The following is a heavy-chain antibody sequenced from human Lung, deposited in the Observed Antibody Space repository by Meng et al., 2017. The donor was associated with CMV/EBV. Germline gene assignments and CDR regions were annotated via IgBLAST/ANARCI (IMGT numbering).Heavy chain of an antibody. J-gene: IGHJ5*02. V-gene: IGHV1-8*03. Sequence: YTFSSYDINWVRQATGQGPGRLGWMNPTSGNTGSAQKFLGRITITWDTSITTAYMELSRLRSEDTAVYYCARSRPFHSTKWSSWLDPWGQGTLVTVSS. CDR2: MNPTSGNT. D-gene: IGHD2-15*01. CDR1: YTFSSYD. CDR3: ARSRPFHSTKWSSWLDP.